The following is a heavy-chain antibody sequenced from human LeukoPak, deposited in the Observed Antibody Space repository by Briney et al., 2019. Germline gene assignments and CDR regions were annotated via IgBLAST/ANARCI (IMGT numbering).Heavy chain of an antibody. CDR1: GFTVSSNH. D-gene: IGHD6-13*01. CDR2: IYSGGST. J-gene: IGHJ4*02. Sequence: GGSLRLSCAASGFTVSSNHMSRVRQGPGKGLEWVSVIYSGGSTYYADSVKGRFTISRDNSKNTLYFQMNSLRAEDTAVYYCASHSSSWYGFDYWGQGTLVTVSS. V-gene: IGHV3-53*01. CDR3: ASHSSSWYGFDY.